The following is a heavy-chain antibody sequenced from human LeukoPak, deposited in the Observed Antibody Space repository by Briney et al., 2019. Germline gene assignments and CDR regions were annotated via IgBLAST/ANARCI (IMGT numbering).Heavy chain of an antibody. J-gene: IGHJ6*03. CDR1: GYTFTGYY. V-gene: IGHV1-2*02. CDR3: ARGYCSSTSCYVDYYYYMDV. D-gene: IGHD2-2*01. CDR2: INPNSGGT. Sequence: ASVKVSCKASGYTFTGYYMHWVRQAPGQGLEWMGWINPNSGGTNYAQKFQGRVTMTRDTSISTAYMELSRLRSDDTAVYYCARGYCSSTSCYVDYYYYMDVWGKGTTVTVSS.